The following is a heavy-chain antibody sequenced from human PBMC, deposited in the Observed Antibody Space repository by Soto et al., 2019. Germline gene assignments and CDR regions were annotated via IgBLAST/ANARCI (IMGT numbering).Heavy chain of an antibody. D-gene: IGHD3-16*02. V-gene: IGHV2-5*02. CDR1: GFSLTTSRVG. CDR3: AHIMITFGGVIALDAFEF. CDR2: IYWDDDK. J-gene: IGHJ3*01. Sequence: ESGPTLVNPTQTLTLTCTFSGFSLTTSRVGVGWIRQPPGKALEWLAIIYWDDDKRYSPSLESRLAITKDTSKNQVVLTMTNLDPVDTATYYCAHIMITFGGVIALDAFEFWGQGTMVTVSS.